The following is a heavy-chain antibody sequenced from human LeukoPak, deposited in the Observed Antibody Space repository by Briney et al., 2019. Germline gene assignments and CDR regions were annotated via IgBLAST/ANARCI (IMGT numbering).Heavy chain of an antibody. J-gene: IGHJ3*02. V-gene: IGHV3-74*01. CDR1: GFTFSSHW. CDR3: ARGSRFGVVERDAFDI. D-gene: IGHD3-3*01. CDR2: INTDGSST. Sequence: GGSLRLSCAASGFTFSSHWMHWVRQAPGKGLVWVSRINTDGSSTSYADSVKGRFTISRDNAKNTLYLQMNSLRVEDTAVYYCARGSRFGVVERDAFDIWGQGTMVTVSS.